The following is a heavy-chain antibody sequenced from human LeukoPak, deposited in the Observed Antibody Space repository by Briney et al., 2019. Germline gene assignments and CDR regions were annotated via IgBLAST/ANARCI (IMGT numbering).Heavy chain of an antibody. CDR1: GYSFTSYW. CDR3: ARHEGCSGGSCYLDY. V-gene: IGHV5-51*01. Sequence: GESLKISCKDSGYSFTSYWIGWVRQMPGKGLEWMGIIYPGDSDTRYSPSFQGQVTISADKSISTAYLQWSSLKASDTAMYYCARHEGCSGGSCYLDYWGQGTLVTVSS. D-gene: IGHD2-15*01. CDR2: IYPGDSDT. J-gene: IGHJ4*02.